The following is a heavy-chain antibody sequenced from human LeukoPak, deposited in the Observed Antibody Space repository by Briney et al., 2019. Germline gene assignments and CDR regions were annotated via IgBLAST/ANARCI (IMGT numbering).Heavy chain of an antibody. V-gene: IGHV3-30*01. CDR3: AKDTPSPNNGFYHY. D-gene: IGHD1/OR15-1a*01. Sequence: PGGSLRLSCAASGFIFSSFTFHWVRQAPGEGLEWVAVISYDGSDKLYADSVKGRFTISRDNSKNTLYLQMNSLRAEDTAVYFCAKDTPSPNNGFYHYWGQGTLVTVSS. J-gene: IGHJ4*02. CDR1: GFIFSSFT. CDR2: ISYDGSDK.